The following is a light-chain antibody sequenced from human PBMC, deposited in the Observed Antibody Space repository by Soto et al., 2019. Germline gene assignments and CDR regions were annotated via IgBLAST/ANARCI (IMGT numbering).Light chain of an antibody. J-gene: IGLJ1*01. V-gene: IGLV2-14*01. Sequence: QSVLTQAASVSGAPGQSITISCTGTSSDVGGYNYVSWYQQHPGKAPKLMIYDVSNRPSGVSNRFSGSKSGNTASLTISGLQAEDEADYYCSSYTSSSTLYVFGTGTKVPVL. CDR2: DVS. CDR1: SSDVGGYNY. CDR3: SSYTSSSTLYV.